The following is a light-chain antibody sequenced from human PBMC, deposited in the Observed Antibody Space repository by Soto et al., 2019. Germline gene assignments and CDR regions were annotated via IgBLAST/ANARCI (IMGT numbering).Light chain of an antibody. CDR3: QQRSNWPLIT. CDR1: QSVRKN. CDR2: DAS. V-gene: IGKV3-11*01. J-gene: IGKJ5*01. Sequence: DIVMTQSPDSLAVSLGERATINCKSSQSVRKNLAWYQQKPGQAPRLLIYDASNRATGIPARFSGSGSGTDFTLTISSLEPEDFAVYYCQQRSNWPLITFGQGTRLEIK.